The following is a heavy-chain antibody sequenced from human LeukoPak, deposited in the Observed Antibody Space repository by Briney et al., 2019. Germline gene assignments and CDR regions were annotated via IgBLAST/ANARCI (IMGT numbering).Heavy chain of an antibody. J-gene: IGHJ4*02. D-gene: IGHD2-21*01. CDR1: GFTFSSFA. CDR2: ISGSGVKT. Sequence: PGGSLRLSCAASGFTFSSFAMSWVRQSPGKGLEWVSSISGSGVKTWYADSVKGRFTISRDNSKNTVYLQMNSLRPEDTAVYYCGGLAIYDYWGQGTLVTVSS. CDR3: GGLAIYDY. V-gene: IGHV3-23*01.